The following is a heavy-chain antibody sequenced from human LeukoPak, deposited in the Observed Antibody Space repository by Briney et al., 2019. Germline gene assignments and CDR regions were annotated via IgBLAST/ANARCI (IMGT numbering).Heavy chain of an antibody. CDR3: AKPVSGGLAVTADWFHP. CDR2: ISRGGFEI. J-gene: IGHJ5*01. CDR1: GFTFSSHE. V-gene: IGHV3-48*03. D-gene: IGHD6-19*01. Sequence: PGGSRRLSCVGSGFTFSSHEMNWVRQAPGKGLEWLSFISRGGFEIHYAASVRGRFTISRDNSKNTLYLQVNTLRADDTATYYCAKPVSGGLAVTADWFHPWGQGTLVVVSS.